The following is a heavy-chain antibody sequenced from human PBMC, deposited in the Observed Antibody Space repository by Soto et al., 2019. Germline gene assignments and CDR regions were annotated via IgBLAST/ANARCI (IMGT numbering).Heavy chain of an antibody. D-gene: IGHD6-13*01. Sequence: QVQLVQSGAEVKKPGASVKVSCKSSGYTFTSYGISWVRQAPGQGLEWMGWISAYNGNTNYAQKLKGRVTMTTDTATSTAYLDLRSLRSDDTAMYYCARESTSSCHDYFGQGTLVTVSS. CDR3: ARESTSSCHDY. V-gene: IGHV1-18*01. CDR1: GYTFTSYG. J-gene: IGHJ4*02. CDR2: ISAYNGNT.